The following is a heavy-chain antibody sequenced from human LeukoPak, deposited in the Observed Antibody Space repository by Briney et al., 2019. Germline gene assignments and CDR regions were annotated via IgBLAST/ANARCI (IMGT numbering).Heavy chain of an antibody. V-gene: IGHV3-23*01. CDR1: GFTFTTYV. Sequence: PGESLKISCAASGFTFTTYVMSWVRQAPGKGLEWVSGISGSGAVTYYADSVKGRSTISKDSSKETLYLQMSSLRAEDTAVYYCATARVRSGFYFDYWGQGTLVTVSS. D-gene: IGHD2-21*01. J-gene: IGHJ4*02. CDR3: ATARVRSGFYFDY. CDR2: ISGSGAVT.